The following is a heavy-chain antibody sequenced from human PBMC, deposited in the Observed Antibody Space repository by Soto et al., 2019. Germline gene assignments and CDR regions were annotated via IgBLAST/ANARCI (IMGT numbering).Heavy chain of an antibody. Sequence: SETLSLTCVVSGVSISNDNWWSWVRQPPGKGLEWIGEIHHIGSTNYNPSLKSRVTISLDKSKNQFSLKVSSVTAADTAMYYCARSNGMDVWGQGTTVTGSS. CDR1: GVSISNDNW. J-gene: IGHJ6*02. CDR3: ARSNGMDV. CDR2: IHHIGST. V-gene: IGHV4-4*02.